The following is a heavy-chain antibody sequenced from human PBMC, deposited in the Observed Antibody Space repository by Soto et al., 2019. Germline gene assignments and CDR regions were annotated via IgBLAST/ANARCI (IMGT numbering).Heavy chain of an antibody. Sequence: PGGSLRLSCAASGFTFSSYSMNWVRQAPGKGLEWVSSISSSSYIYYADSVKGRFTISRDNAKNSLYLQMNSLRAEDTAVYYCARDPLLWFGPFDPWGQGTLVTVSS. CDR2: ISSSSYI. CDR3: ARDPLLWFGPFDP. CDR1: GFTFSSYS. D-gene: IGHD3-10*01. V-gene: IGHV3-21*01. J-gene: IGHJ5*02.